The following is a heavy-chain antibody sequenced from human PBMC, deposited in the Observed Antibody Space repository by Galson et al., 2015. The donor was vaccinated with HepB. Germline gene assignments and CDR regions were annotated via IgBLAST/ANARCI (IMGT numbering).Heavy chain of an antibody. CDR1: GFTFSNAW. D-gene: IGHD3-10*01. V-gene: IGHV3-15*07. Sequence: SLRLSCAASGFTFSNAWMSWVRQAPGKGLEWVGRIKSKTDGGTTDYAAPVKGRFTISRDDSKNTLYLQMNSLKTEDTAVYYCTTDLPYGSGSYSFLFWGQGTLVTVSS. CDR3: TTDLPYGSGSYSFLF. CDR2: IKSKTDGGTT. J-gene: IGHJ4*02.